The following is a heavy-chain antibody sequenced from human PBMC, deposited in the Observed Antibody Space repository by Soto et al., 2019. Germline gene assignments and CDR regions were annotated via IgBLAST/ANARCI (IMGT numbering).Heavy chain of an antibody. D-gene: IGHD2-21*02. V-gene: IGHV3-74*01. Sequence: GGPLRLSCAASGFTSCSDWKHWLRQAPGKELVWVSRIDSAGRTTTYADSVKGRLTISRDNAKNTLYLQMDGLRAEDTALFFCARWVTRGNFDYFDFLGQGTQVTVSS. CDR3: ARWVTRGNFDYFDF. J-gene: IGHJ4*02. CDR2: IDSAGRTT. CDR1: GFTSCSDW.